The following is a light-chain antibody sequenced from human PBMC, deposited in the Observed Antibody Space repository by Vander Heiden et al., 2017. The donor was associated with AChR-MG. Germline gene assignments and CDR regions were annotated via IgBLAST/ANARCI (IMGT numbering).Light chain of an antibody. Sequence: TISCTGSSSNIGAGYDVQWYQLLPGTAPKLLIYGNSNRPSGVPDRFSGSKSGTSASLAITGLQAEDEADYYCQSYDSSLSGSWVFGGGTKLTVL. V-gene: IGLV1-40*01. CDR2: GNS. CDR3: QSYDSSLSGSWV. J-gene: IGLJ3*02. CDR1: SSNIGAGYD.